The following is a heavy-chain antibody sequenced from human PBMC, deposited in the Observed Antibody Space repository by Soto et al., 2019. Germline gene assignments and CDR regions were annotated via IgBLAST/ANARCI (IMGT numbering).Heavy chain of an antibody. CDR1: GYSISSGYY. V-gene: IGHV4-38-2*01. D-gene: IGHD3-3*01. Sequence: SETLSLTCAVSGYSISSGYYWGWIRQPPGKGLEWIGSIYHSGSTYYNPSLKSRVTISVDTPKNQFSLKLSSVTAADTAAYYCARSREYYDFWSGYYTGHYYYGMDVWGQGTTVTVSS. CDR2: IYHSGST. J-gene: IGHJ6*02. CDR3: ARSREYYDFWSGYYTGHYYYGMDV.